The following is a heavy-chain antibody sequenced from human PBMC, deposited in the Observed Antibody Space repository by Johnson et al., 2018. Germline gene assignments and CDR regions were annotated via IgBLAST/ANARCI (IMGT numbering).Heavy chain of an antibody. CDR2: IWYDGSNK. CDR1: GFTFSSYG. Sequence: QVQLVQSGGGVVQPGRSLRLSCAASGFTFSSYGMHWVRQAPGKGLEWVAVIWYDGSNKYYADSVKGRFTISRDNSKNTLYLQMNSLRAEETAVYYWAKEGVMEWEYYGPFQYWGPGTLVTVSS. V-gene: IGHV3-33*06. CDR3: AKEGVMEWEYYGPFQY. J-gene: IGHJ1*01. D-gene: IGHD1-26*01.